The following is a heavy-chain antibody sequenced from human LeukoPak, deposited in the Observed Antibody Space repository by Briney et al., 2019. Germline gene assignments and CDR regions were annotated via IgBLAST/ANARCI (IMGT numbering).Heavy chain of an antibody. CDR3: AGYSYGYVYYYYMDV. Sequence: PGGSLRLSCAASGFTFSSYWMHWVRQAPGKGLVWVSRINSDGSSTSYADSVKGRFTISRDNAKNTLYLQMNSLRAEDTAVYYCAGYSYGYVYYYYMDVWGKGTTVTVSS. V-gene: IGHV3-74*01. CDR2: INSDGSST. CDR1: GFTFSSYW. D-gene: IGHD5-18*01. J-gene: IGHJ6*03.